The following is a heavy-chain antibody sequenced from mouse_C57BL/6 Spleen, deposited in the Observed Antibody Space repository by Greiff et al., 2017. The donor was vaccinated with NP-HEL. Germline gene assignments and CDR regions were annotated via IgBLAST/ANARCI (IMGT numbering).Heavy chain of an antibody. CDR3: ASGGSSFQWDLDD. V-gene: IGHV1-80*01. CDR1: GYAFSSYW. CDR2: IYPGDGDT. Sequence: VQLQQSGAELVKPGASVKISCKASGYAFSSYWMNWVKQRPGKGLEWIGQIYPGDGDTNYNGKFKGKATLTADKSSSTAYMQLSSLTSEDSAVYFCASGGSSFQWDLDDWGTGTTVTVSS. J-gene: IGHJ1*03. D-gene: IGHD1-1*01.